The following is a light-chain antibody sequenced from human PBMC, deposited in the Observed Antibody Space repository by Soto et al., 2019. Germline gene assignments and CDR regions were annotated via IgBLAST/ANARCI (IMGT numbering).Light chain of an antibody. J-gene: IGKJ3*01. CDR3: QQYGSPRGFT. Sequence: EIVLTQSPGTLSLSPGERATLSCRASQSVSSGYLAWYQQKPGQAPRLLIYGASSRATGIPDRFSGSGSGTDFTLTISRLEPEDFAVYYCQQYGSPRGFTFGPGTKVDIK. CDR1: QSVSSGY. CDR2: GAS. V-gene: IGKV3-20*01.